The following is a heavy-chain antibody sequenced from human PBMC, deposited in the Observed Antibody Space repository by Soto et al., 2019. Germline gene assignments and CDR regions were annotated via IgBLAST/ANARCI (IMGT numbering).Heavy chain of an antibody. J-gene: IGHJ4*02. Sequence: QAQLQESGPGLVKPSQTLSLTCTVSGGSISSGGNYWNWIRQPPGKGLEWIGHIFNIGNTYYNPSLKSRVSISVDTSKNQFSLKVNSMTAADTAVYYCARQTTFYTASQWGQGTLVTVSS. V-gene: IGHV4-31*02. CDR2: IFNIGNT. D-gene: IGHD2-21*02. CDR1: GGSISSGGNY. CDR3: ARQTTFYTASQ.